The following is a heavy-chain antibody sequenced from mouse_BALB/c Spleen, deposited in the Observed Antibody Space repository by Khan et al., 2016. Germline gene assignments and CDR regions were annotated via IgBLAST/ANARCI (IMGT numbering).Heavy chain of an antibody. CDR2: IDPSDNYT. V-gene: IGHV1-69*02. CDR3: VSIYDGYAWFVY. J-gene: IGHJ3*01. D-gene: IGHD2-3*01. Sequence: LKQSGAELAKPGASVKLSCKASGYTFTTYWMHWVKQRPGQGLEWIGEIDPSDNYTNYNQKFKGKATLTVDKSSSTAYMQLSSLTSEDSAVYYCVSIYDGYAWFVYWGQGTLVTVSA. CDR1: GYTFTTYW.